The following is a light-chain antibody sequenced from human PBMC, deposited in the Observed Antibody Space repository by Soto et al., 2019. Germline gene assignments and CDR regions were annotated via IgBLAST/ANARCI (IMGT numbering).Light chain of an antibody. Sequence: QSVLTQPPSVSGAPGQRVTISCIESSSNIGAGYDVHWYQQLPGTAPKLLIYGNSNRPSGVPDRFSGSKSGTSASLAITGLQAKDEADYYCQSSDSSLSGVVFGGGTKVTVL. CDR1: SSNIGAGYD. J-gene: IGLJ2*01. V-gene: IGLV1-40*01. CDR3: QSSDSSLSGVV. CDR2: GNS.